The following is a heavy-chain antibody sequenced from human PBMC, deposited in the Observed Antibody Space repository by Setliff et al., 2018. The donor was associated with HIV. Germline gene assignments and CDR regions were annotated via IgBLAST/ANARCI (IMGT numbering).Heavy chain of an antibody. Sequence: PGGSLRLSCAASGFNFNNYAMSWVRQPPGKGLEWVSTISGNGGSTSYADSVKGRFTISRDNSKSTLYVQMNILRAEDTAIYYCAKCGGTCWHNFFGPWGQGTLVTVSS. V-gene: IGHV3-23*01. J-gene: IGHJ5*02. CDR2: ISGNGGST. D-gene: IGHD2-15*01. CDR1: GFNFNNYA. CDR3: AKCGGTCWHNFFGP.